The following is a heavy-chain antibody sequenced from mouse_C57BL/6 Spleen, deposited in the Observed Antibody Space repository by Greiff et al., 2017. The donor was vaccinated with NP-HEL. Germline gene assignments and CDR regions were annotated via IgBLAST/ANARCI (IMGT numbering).Heavy chain of an antibody. CDR2: ISYDGSN. Sequence: EVQRVESGPGLVKPSQSLSLTCSVTGYSITSGYYWNWIRQFPGNKLEWMGYISYDGSNNYNPSLKNRISITRDTSKNQFFLKLNSVTTEDTATYYCAREGYYGSSYGFAYWGQGTLVTVSA. CDR1: GYSITSGYY. J-gene: IGHJ3*01. D-gene: IGHD1-1*01. V-gene: IGHV3-6*01. CDR3: AREGYYGSSYGFAY.